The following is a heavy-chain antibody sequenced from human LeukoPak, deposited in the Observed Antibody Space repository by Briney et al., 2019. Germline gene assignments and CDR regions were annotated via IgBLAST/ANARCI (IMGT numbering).Heavy chain of an antibody. J-gene: IGHJ4*02. Sequence: ASVKVSCRASGYTFTHYRIHWVRQAPGQGLEWMAWINPDGGSTKYAQKFQGRVTMTSDTSISTVYMELSRLTSDDTAVYYCARGGYCTSSSCYLPDYWGQGTLVTVSS. V-gene: IGHV1-2*02. D-gene: IGHD2-2*01. CDR2: INPDGGST. CDR1: GYTFTHYR. CDR3: ARGGYCTSSSCYLPDY.